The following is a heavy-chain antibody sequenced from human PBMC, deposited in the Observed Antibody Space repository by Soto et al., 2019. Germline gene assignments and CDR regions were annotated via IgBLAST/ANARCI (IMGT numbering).Heavy chain of an antibody. CDR3: ARVGCGGDCYLKSNHWFDP. V-gene: IGHV1-18*01. J-gene: IGHJ5*02. Sequence: ASVKVSCKASGYTFTSYGISWVRQAPGQGLEWMGWISAYNGNTNYAQKLQGRVTMTTDTSTSTAYMELRSLRSDDTAVYYCARVGCGGDCYLKSNHWFDPWGQGTLVTV. CDR1: GYTFTSYG. CDR2: ISAYNGNT. D-gene: IGHD2-21*02.